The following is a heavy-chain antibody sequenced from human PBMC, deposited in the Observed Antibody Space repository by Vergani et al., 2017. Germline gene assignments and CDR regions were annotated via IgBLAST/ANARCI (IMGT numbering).Heavy chain of an antibody. D-gene: IGHD3-10*01. Sequence: QLQLQESGPGLVKPSETLSLTCTVSGGSISSYYWSWICQHPGKGLEWIGYIYYSGSTYYNPSLKSRVTISVDTSKNQFSLKLSSVTAADTAVYYCARGTLGVHIITMGAHWYFDLWGRGTLVTVSS. V-gene: IGHV4-59*06. CDR2: IYYSGST. CDR1: GGSISSYY. J-gene: IGHJ2*01. CDR3: ARGTLGVHIITMGAHWYFDL.